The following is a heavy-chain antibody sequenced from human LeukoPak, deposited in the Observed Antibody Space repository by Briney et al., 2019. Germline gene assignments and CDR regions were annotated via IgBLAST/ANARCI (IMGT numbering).Heavy chain of an antibody. CDR2: ISSSSSTI. CDR1: GFTFSTYA. J-gene: IGHJ4*02. V-gene: IGHV3-48*02. CDR3: AREALYYYGSGSYYN. D-gene: IGHD3-10*01. Sequence: PGGSLRLSCAASGFTFSTYAMSWVRQAPGKGLEWVSYISSSSSTIYYADSVKGRFTISRDNAKNSLYLQMNSLRDEDTAVYYCAREALYYYGSGSYYNWGQGTLVTVSS.